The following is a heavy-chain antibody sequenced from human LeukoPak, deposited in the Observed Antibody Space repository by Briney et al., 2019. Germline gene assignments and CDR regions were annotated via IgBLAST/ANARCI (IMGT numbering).Heavy chain of an antibody. CDR2: IYSGGST. D-gene: IGHD3-10*01. Sequence: ETLSLTCAVYGGSFSGYYWSWVRQAPGKGLEWVSVIYSGGSTYYADSVKGRFTISRDNSKNTLYLQMNSLRAEDTAVYYCARGFRLLPNWGQGTLVTVSS. V-gene: IGHV3-53*01. CDR3: ARGFRLLPN. CDR1: GGSFSGYY. J-gene: IGHJ4*02.